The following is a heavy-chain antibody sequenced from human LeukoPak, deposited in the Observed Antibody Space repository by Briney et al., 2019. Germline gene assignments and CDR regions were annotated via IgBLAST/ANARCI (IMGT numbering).Heavy chain of an antibody. D-gene: IGHD3-3*01. J-gene: IGHJ4*02. CDR2: ISGSGGST. CDR1: GGSFSGYY. CDR3: AKDGGKYYFDY. V-gene: IGHV3-23*01. Sequence: PSETLSLTCAVYGGSFSGYYWSWVRQAPGKGLEWVSAISGSGGSTYYADSVKGRFTISRDNSKNTLYLQMNSLRAEDTAVYYCAKDGGKYYFDYWGQGTLVTVSS.